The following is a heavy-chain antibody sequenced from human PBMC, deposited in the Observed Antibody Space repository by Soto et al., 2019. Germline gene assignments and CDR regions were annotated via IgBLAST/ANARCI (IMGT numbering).Heavy chain of an antibody. CDR2: ISAYNGNT. CDR1: GYTFTSYG. Sequence: AAVKVTCKATGYTFTSYGISWVRQAPGQGLEWMGWISAYNGNTNYAQKLQGRVTMTTDTSTSTAYMELRSLRSDDTAVYYCAREGVAVAGTQDNYYYYYVMDVWGQGTTATAS. D-gene: IGHD6-19*01. CDR3: AREGVAVAGTQDNYYYYYVMDV. J-gene: IGHJ6*02. V-gene: IGHV1-18*04.